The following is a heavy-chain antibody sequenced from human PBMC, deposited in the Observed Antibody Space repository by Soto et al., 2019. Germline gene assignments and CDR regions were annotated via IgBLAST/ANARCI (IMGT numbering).Heavy chain of an antibody. V-gene: IGHV4-59*01. J-gene: IGHJ6*02. CDR1: GGSLSSYY. D-gene: IGHD3-22*01. CDR2: IYYTGST. CDR3: ARPNDSSDYLPDYYYGMDV. Sequence: KPSETLSLTCTVSGGSLSSYYWSWIRQPPGKGLEWIGYIYYTGSTNYNPSLKSRVTISVDTSKNQFSLKLSSVTAADTAVCYCARPNDSSDYLPDYYYGMDVWGQGTTVTVSS.